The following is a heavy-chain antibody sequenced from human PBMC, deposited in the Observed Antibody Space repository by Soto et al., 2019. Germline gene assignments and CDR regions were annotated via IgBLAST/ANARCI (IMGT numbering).Heavy chain of an antibody. V-gene: IGHV1-69*13. D-gene: IGHD3-9*01. Sequence: EASVKVSCKASGGTFSSYAISWVRQAPGQGLEWMGGIIPIFGTANYAQKFQGRVTITADESTSTAYMELSSLRSEDTAVYYCARDAGYYDILTGPAGFDPWGQGTLVTVSS. CDR3: ARDAGYYDILTGPAGFDP. J-gene: IGHJ5*02. CDR2: IIPIFGTA. CDR1: GGTFSSYA.